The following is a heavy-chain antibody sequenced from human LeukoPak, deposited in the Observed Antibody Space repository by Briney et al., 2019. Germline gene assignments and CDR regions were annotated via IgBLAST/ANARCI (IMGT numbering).Heavy chain of an antibody. CDR2: IIPIFGTA. Sequence: SVKVSCKASGGTFSSYAISWVRQAPGQGLEWMGGIIPIFGTANYAQKFQGRVTFTADESTSAAYMELSSLRSEDTAVYYCARDFASARGAFDIWGQGTMVTVSS. CDR1: GGTFSSYA. CDR3: ARDFASARGAFDI. V-gene: IGHV1-69*13. D-gene: IGHD6-6*01. J-gene: IGHJ3*02.